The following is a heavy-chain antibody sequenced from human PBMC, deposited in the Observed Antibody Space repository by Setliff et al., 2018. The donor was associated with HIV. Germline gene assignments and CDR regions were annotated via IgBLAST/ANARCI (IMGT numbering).Heavy chain of an antibody. J-gene: IGHJ4*02. CDR3: ARDRTAGYHYDYDY. D-gene: IGHD3-16*01. V-gene: IGHV1-46*01. Sequence: GASVKVSCKASGYTFTSYAIHWVRQAPGQGLEWLGMVNPSGGSTAYAQKFQGRVTMTRDTSTNTVYMDLSGLRSDDTAVYYCARDRTAGYHYDYDYWGQGTLVTVSS. CDR2: VNPSGGST. CDR1: GYTFTSYA.